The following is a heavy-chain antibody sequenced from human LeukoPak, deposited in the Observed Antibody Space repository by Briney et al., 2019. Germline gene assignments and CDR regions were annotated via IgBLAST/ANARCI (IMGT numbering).Heavy chain of an antibody. V-gene: IGHV4-59*13. CDR1: GGSISSSY. CDR3: ARPAREAIFGVEGNYYYYYYMDV. Sequence: SETLSLTCTVSGGSISSSYWSWIRQSPGKGLEWIGSLYYSGTTTKYNPSLKSRVTMSVDRSRNQFSLRLTSVTAADTAVYYCARPAREAIFGVEGNYYYYYYMDVWGKGTTVTVSS. CDR2: LYYSGTTT. J-gene: IGHJ6*03. D-gene: IGHD3-3*01.